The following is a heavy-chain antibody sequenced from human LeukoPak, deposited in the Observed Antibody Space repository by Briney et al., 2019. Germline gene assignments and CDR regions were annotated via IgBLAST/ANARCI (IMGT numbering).Heavy chain of an antibody. V-gene: IGHV3-48*02. Sequence: VQPGGSLRLSCAASGFTFSSYSMNWVRQAPGKGLEWVSYISSGSTTIYYADSVKGRFTISRDNAKNSLYLQMNSLRDEDTAVYYCARRDYYDSSGYYRYFDYWGQGTLVTVSS. CDR2: ISSGSTTI. D-gene: IGHD3-22*01. J-gene: IGHJ4*02. CDR3: ARRDYYDSSGYYRYFDY. CDR1: GFTFSSYS.